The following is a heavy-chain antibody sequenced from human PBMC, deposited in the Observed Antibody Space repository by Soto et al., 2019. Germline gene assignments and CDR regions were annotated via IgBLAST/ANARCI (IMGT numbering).Heavy chain of an antibody. D-gene: IGHD2-21*02. CDR1: GFSISSYY. Sequence: PSETLSLTCPFSGFSISSYYWSWIRQPPGKGLEWIGYIYYSGSTNYNPSLKSRVTISVDTSKNQFSLKLSSVTAADTAVYYCARGDPTNFYFYYGMDVWGQGTTVTVSS. J-gene: IGHJ6*02. CDR2: IYYSGST. CDR3: ARGDPTNFYFYYGMDV. V-gene: IGHV4-59*01.